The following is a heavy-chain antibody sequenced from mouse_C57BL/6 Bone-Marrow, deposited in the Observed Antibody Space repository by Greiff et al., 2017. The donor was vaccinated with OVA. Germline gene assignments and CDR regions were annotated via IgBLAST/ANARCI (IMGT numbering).Heavy chain of an antibody. CDR1: GYTFTDYY. CDR2: INPYNGGT. CDR3: TRKGYDRVDY. Sequence: VQLQQSGPVLVKPGASVKMSCKASGYTFTDYYMNWVKQSPGKSLEWIGVINPYNGGTSYNQKFKGQATLTVDKSSSTAYMELNILTSEDSAVYYCTRKGYDRVDYWGQGTTLTVSS. V-gene: IGHV1-19*01. D-gene: IGHD2-3*01. J-gene: IGHJ2*01.